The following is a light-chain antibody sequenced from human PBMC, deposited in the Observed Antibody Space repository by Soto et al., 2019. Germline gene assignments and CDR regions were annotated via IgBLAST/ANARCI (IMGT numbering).Light chain of an antibody. V-gene: IGKV2-30*01. CDR3: MQALQTLIT. J-gene: IGKJ5*01. Sequence: IVLPQSPLSLSVTLGQPASMSCRSSQSLVYSDGNTYLNWFHQRPGQSPRRLIYKVSNRDSGVPDRFSGSGSGTDFTLKISRVEAEDVGVYYCMQALQTLITFGQGTRLGI. CDR1: QSLVYSDGNTY. CDR2: KVS.